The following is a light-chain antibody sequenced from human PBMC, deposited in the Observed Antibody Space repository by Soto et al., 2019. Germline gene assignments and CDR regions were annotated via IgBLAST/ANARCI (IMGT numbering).Light chain of an antibody. CDR1: QSINEW. CDR3: QQSKSHIT. Sequence: DIQMTQSPSTLSASVGDRVTITCRASQSINEWLAWYQQKPGKAPKLLIYKASSLHSGVPSRFSGSGSETEFTLTISSLQPDDFATYYRQQSKSHITFGPGNKVEIK. CDR2: KAS. V-gene: IGKV1-5*03. J-gene: IGKJ3*01.